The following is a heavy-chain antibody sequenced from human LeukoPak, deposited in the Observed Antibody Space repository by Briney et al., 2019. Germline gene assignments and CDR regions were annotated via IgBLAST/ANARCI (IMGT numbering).Heavy chain of an antibody. D-gene: IGHD3-9*01. J-gene: IGHJ3*02. CDR3: AKGRYFDWLLGSDDAFDI. Sequence: GGSLRLSCAASGFTFSSYAMSWVRQAPGKGLEWVSAISGSGGSTYYADSVKGRFTISGDNSKNTLYLQMNSLRAEDTAVYYCAKGRYFDWLLGSDDAFDIWGQGTMVTVSS. V-gene: IGHV3-23*01. CDR2: ISGSGGST. CDR1: GFTFSSYA.